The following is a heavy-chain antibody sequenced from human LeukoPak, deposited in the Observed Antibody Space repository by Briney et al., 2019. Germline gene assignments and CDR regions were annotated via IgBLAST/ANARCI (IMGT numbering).Heavy chain of an antibody. Sequence: GGSLRLSCAASGFTFSSYGMSWVRQAPGKGLEWVSAISGSGGSTFYADSVKGRFTISRDNSKNTLYLQMNSLRAEDTGVYYCATSRYSSGSVDDSWGQGTPVTVSS. CDR1: GFTFSSYG. J-gene: IGHJ4*02. CDR3: ATSRYSSGSVDDS. V-gene: IGHV3-23*01. D-gene: IGHD2-15*01. CDR2: ISGSGGST.